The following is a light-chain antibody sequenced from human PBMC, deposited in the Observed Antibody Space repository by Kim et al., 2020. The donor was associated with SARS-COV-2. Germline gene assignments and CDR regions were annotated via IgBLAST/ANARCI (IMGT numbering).Light chain of an antibody. CDR2: DAS. CDR3: QQRSNWPPYT. V-gene: IGKV3-11*01. Sequence: WSPGERATVACRASQSVSSYLAWYQQKPGQAPRLLIYDASNRATGIPARFSGSGSGTDFTLTISSLEPEDFAVYYCQQRSNWPPYTFGQGTKLEI. CDR1: QSVSSY. J-gene: IGKJ2*01.